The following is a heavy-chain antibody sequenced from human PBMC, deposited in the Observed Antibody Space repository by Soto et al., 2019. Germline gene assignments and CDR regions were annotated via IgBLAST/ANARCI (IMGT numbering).Heavy chain of an antibody. V-gene: IGHV1-69*13. CDR3: ARGRRELLFWPTYFDY. D-gene: IGHD1-26*01. CDR1: GGTFSSYA. Sequence: ASVKVSCKASGGTFSSYAISWVRQAPGQGLEWMGGIIPIFGTANYAQKFQGRVTITADESTSTAYMELSSLRSEDTAVYYCARGRRELLFWPTYFDYWGQGTLVTVSS. CDR2: IIPIFGTA. J-gene: IGHJ4*02.